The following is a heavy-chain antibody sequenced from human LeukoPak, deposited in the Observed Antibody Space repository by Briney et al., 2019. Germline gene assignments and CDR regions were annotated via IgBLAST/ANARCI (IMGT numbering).Heavy chain of an antibody. CDR3: AKFSSRPYYYMDV. J-gene: IGHJ6*03. Sequence: GGSLRLSCAASGFAFSSYAMSWVRQAPGKGLERVSAISGSGGSTYYADSVKGRFTISRDNSKNTLYLQMNSLRAEDTAVYYCAKFSSRPYYYMDVWGKGTTVTVSS. V-gene: IGHV3-23*01. CDR1: GFAFSSYA. CDR2: ISGSGGST. D-gene: IGHD2-2*01.